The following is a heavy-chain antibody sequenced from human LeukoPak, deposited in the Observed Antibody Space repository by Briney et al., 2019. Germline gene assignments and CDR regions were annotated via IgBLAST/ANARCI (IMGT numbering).Heavy chain of an antibody. CDR2: IKSKTDGGTT. CDR3: TTDLGTYYHGSQRLIPIDY. CDR1: GFTFSSAW. D-gene: IGHD3-10*01. J-gene: IGHJ4*02. Sequence: GGSLRLSCAASGFTFSSAWMIWVRQAPGKGLEWVGRIKSKTDGGTTDYAAPVKGRFTISRDDSKSAVHLQMNSLKIEDTAVYYCTTDLGTYYHGSQRLIPIDYWGQGTLVTVSS. V-gene: IGHV3-15*07.